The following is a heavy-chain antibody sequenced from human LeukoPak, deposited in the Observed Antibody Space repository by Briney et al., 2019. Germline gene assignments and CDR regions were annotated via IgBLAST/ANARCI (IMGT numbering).Heavy chain of an antibody. J-gene: IGHJ4*02. D-gene: IGHD3-22*01. V-gene: IGHV4-34*01. CDR1: GGSFSGYY. CDR3: AGHYYDSSGYSKDDY. Sequence: SETLSLTCAVYGGSFSGYYWSWIRQPPGKGLEWIGEINHSGSTNYNPSLKSRVTISVDTSKNQFSLKLSSVTAADTAVYYCAGHYYDSSGYSKDDYWGQGTPVTVSS. CDR2: INHSGST.